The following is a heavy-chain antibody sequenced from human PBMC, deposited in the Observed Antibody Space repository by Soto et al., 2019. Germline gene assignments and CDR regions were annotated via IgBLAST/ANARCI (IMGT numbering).Heavy chain of an antibody. V-gene: IGHV3-21*01. Sequence: PGGSLRLSCAASGFAFSSYSMNWVRQAPGKGLEWVSSISSSSSYIYYADSVKGRFTISRDNAKNSLYLQMNSLRAEDTAVYYCARGLLMAEAAPVGMDVWGQGTTVTVSS. CDR2: ISSSSSYI. D-gene: IGHD6-13*01. CDR3: ARGLLMAEAAPVGMDV. CDR1: GFAFSSYS. J-gene: IGHJ6*02.